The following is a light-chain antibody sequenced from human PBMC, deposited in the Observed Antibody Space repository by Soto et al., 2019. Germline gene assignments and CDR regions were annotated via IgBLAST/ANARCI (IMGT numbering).Light chain of an antibody. CDR3: SLYTSENTYV. CDR1: STDFVTYNR. V-gene: IGLV2-18*01. Sequence: QSVLTQPPSVSGSPEQSVTISCTGTSTDFVTYNRVSWYQQPPGTAPKLIVYEASNRPSGVPDRFSGSKSGNTASLTISGLQAADEADYYCSLYTSENTYVFGTGTKLTVL. J-gene: IGLJ1*01. CDR2: EAS.